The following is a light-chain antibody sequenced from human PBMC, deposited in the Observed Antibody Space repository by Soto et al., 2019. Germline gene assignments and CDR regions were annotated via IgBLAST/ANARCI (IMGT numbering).Light chain of an antibody. Sequence: EVVMMQFPATLSVSPGERVTLSCRASQSVSQSVTTNLAWYQQKPGQAPRLLIYAASQRATGIPARFSGSGSGTDFTLTISSLEPEDFAVYYCQQRSNWFLTFGGGTKVDIK. CDR1: QSVSQSVTTN. V-gene: IGKV3-11*01. J-gene: IGKJ4*01. CDR2: AAS. CDR3: QQRSNWFLT.